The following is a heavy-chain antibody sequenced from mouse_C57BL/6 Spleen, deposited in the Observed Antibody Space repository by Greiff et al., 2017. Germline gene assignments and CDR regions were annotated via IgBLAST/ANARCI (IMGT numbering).Heavy chain of an antibody. Sequence: VQLKESGTVLARPGASVKMSCKTSGYTFTSYWMHWVKQRPGQGLEWIGAIYPGNSDTSYNQKFQGKAKLTAVTSASTAYMELSSLTNEDSAVYYCTRSILLLDYWGQGTTLTVSS. CDR3: TRSILLLDY. D-gene: IGHD1-1*01. V-gene: IGHV1-5*01. J-gene: IGHJ2*01. CDR2: IYPGNSDT. CDR1: GYTFTSYW.